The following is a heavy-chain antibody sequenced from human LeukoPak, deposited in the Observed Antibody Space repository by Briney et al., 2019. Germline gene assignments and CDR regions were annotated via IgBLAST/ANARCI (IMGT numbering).Heavy chain of an antibody. CDR2: IVVGSGNT. CDR3: AADRAAGTVGYFDY. D-gene: IGHD6-13*01. CDR1: GFTFTSSA. J-gene: IGHJ4*02. V-gene: IGHV1-58*01. Sequence: ASVNVSCTASGFTFTSSAVQWVRQARGQRLEWIGWIVVGSGNTNYAQKFQERVTITRDMSTSTAYMELSSLRSEDTAVYYCAADRAAGTVGYFDYWGQGTLVTVSS.